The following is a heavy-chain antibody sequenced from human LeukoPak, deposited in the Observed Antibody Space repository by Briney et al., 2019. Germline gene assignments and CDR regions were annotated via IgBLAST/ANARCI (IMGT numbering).Heavy chain of an antibody. CDR1: GFSFSTYW. CDR3: TRGGRLHPQPPY. D-gene: IGHD3-16*01. V-gene: IGHV3-7*01. J-gene: IGHJ4*02. Sequence: PGESLRLSCAASGFSFSTYWMSWVRQAPGKGLEWVANIKQDGSDIYYVDSVKGRFIISRDNAKNSLYLQMSSLRAEDTAVYYCTRGGRLHPQPPYWGQGTLVTVSS. CDR2: IKQDGSDI.